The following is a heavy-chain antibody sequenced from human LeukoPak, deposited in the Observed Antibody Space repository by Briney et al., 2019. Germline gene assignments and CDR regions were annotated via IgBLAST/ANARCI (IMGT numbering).Heavy chain of an antibody. Sequence: GGSLRLSCAASGFTFSTYGMHWVRQAPGKGLEWVALISYDGRNEYYADSVKGRFTISRDNSKSTLYLQMNSLRAKDTAVYYCAKDESRYCTSTSCYPVDYWGQGTLVTVSS. CDR2: ISYDGRNE. CDR3: AKDESRYCTSTSCYPVDY. V-gene: IGHV3-30*18. J-gene: IGHJ4*02. D-gene: IGHD2-2*01. CDR1: GFTFSTYG.